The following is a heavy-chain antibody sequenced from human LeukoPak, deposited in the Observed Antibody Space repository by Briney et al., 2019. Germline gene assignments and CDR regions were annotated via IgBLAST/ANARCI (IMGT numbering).Heavy chain of an antibody. Sequence: SETLSLTCTVSGGSISSSSYYWGWIRQPPGKGLEWIGSIYYSGSTYYNPSLKSRVTISVDTSKNQFSLKLSSVTAADTAVYYCARHRGYSYGFLDYWGQGTLVTVSS. V-gene: IGHV4-39*07. CDR1: GGSISSSSYY. CDR3: ARHRGYSYGFLDY. D-gene: IGHD5-18*01. CDR2: IYYSGST. J-gene: IGHJ4*02.